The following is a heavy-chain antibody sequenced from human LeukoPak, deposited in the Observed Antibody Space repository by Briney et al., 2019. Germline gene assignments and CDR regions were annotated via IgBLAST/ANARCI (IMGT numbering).Heavy chain of an antibody. Sequence: GGSLRLSCAASGFTFSSYSMNWVRQAPGKGLEWVSSISSNSSYIYYADSVKGRFTISRDNAKNSLYLQMNSLRAEDTAVYYCANYGVVLATYGSPSPFVYWGQGTLVTVSS. CDR3: ANYGVVLATYGSPSPFVY. D-gene: IGHD3-16*01. V-gene: IGHV3-21*01. CDR1: GFTFSSYS. CDR2: ISSNSSYI. J-gene: IGHJ4*02.